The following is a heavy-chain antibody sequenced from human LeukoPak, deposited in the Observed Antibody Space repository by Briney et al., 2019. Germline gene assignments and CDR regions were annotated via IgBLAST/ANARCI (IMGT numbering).Heavy chain of an antibody. Sequence: PGGSLRLSCAASGFTFSSYSMNWVRQAPGKGLEWVSYISSSSSTIYYADSVKGRFTISRDNSKNTLYLQMNSLRAEDTAVYYCAKVGSSSSFDYWGQGTLVTVSS. CDR1: GFTFSSYS. CDR2: ISSSSSTI. CDR3: AKVGSSSSFDY. J-gene: IGHJ4*02. V-gene: IGHV3-48*01. D-gene: IGHD6-6*01.